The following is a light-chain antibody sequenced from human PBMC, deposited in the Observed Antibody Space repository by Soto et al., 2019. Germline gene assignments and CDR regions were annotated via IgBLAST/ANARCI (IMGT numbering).Light chain of an antibody. CDR2: AAS. CDR1: QGISSL. J-gene: IGKJ5*01. Sequence: DIQMTQSPSSVPASVGGRVTITCRARQGISSLLAWYQQKPGKAPKLLIYAASSLQSGVPSRFGGSGSWTELTLTIASLQTEDFATYFCQKTNTIPNTFDQRKPLE. V-gene: IGKV1D-12*01. CDR3: QKTNTIPNT.